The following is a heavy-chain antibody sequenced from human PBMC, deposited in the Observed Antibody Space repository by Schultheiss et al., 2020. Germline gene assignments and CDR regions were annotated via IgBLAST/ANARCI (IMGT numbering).Heavy chain of an antibody. D-gene: IGHD3-22*01. CDR2: ISSSGSTI. J-gene: IGHJ4*02. CDR3: ARQVGYYDSSGYAYNFDY. V-gene: IGHV3-48*04. Sequence: GGSLRLSCAASGFTFSSYGMHWVRQAPGKGLEWVSYISSSGSTIYYADSVKGRFTISRDNAKNTLYLQMNSLRAEDTAVYYCARQVGYYDSSGYAYNFDYWGQGTLVTVSS. CDR1: GFTFSSYG.